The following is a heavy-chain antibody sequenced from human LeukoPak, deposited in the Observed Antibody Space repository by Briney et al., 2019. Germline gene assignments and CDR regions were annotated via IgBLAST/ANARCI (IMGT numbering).Heavy chain of an antibody. J-gene: IGHJ4*02. Sequence: PSETLSLTCTVSGGSISSSSYYWGWIRQPPGKGLEWIGSIYYSGSTYYNPSLKSRVTISVDTSKNQFSLKLSSVTAADTAVYYCARRITIFGVVPPAFDYWGQGTLVTVSS. D-gene: IGHD3-3*01. V-gene: IGHV4-39*01. CDR1: GGSISSSSYY. CDR3: ARRITIFGVVPPAFDY. CDR2: IYYSGST.